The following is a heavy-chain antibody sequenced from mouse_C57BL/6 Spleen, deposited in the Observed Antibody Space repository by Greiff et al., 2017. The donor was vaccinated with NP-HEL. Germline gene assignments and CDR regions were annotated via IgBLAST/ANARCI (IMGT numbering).Heavy chain of an antibody. CDR2: IDTEDGET. CDR3: ASPYAYYAGAY. V-gene: IGHV14-2*01. Sequence: VHVKQSGAELVKPGASVKLSCTASGFNIKDYYMHWVKQRTEQGLEWIGRIDTEDGETKYAPNFQGRATIPADTSANTAYLQLNSLTSEVAAVSYFASPYAYYAGAYWGQGTSVTVSS. J-gene: IGHJ4*01. CDR1: GFNIKDYY. D-gene: IGHD2-12*01.